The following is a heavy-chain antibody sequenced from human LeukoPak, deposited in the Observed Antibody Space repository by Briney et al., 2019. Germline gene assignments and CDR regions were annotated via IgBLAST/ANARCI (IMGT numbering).Heavy chain of an antibody. V-gene: IGHV3-23*01. J-gene: IGHJ4*02. CDR1: GFTFSNYA. CDR3: VIWGDYDVLTGYYVPDY. D-gene: IGHD3-9*01. CDR2: ITGSGTNT. Sequence: GGSLRLSCVASGFTFSNYAMSWVRQAPGKGLEWVSAITGSGTNTYYADSVKGRFTISRDNSKNTVFLQMDSLRHEDTAIYYCVIWGDYDVLTGYYVPDYWGQGTLVTVSS.